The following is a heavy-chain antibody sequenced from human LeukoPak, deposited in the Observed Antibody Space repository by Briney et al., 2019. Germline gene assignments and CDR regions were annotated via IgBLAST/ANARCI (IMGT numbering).Heavy chain of an antibody. J-gene: IGHJ4*02. V-gene: IGHV3-66*01. D-gene: IGHD3-22*01. CDR1: GFTVSSNY. CDR2: IYSGGST. Sequence: GGSLRLSCAASGFTVSSNYMSWVRQAPGKGLEWVSVIYSGGSTYYADSVKGRFTISRDNSKNTLYLQMNSLRAEDTAVNYCARDPRDSSGYYPSWGQGTLVTVSS. CDR3: ARDPRDSSGYYPS.